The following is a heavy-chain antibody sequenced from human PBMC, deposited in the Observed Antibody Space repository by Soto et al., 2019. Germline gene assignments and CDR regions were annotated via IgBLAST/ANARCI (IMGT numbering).Heavy chain of an antibody. CDR1: GFTFSSYW. J-gene: IGHJ6*03. Sequence: GGSLRLSCAASGFTFSSYWMSWVRQAPGKGLEWVANIKQDGSEKYYVDSVKGRFTISRDNAKNSLYLQMNSLRAEDTAVYYCARAGCSGGSCYPPSYYYYMDVWGKGTTVTVSS. D-gene: IGHD2-15*01. V-gene: IGHV3-7*01. CDR2: IKQDGSEK. CDR3: ARAGCSGGSCYPPSYYYYMDV.